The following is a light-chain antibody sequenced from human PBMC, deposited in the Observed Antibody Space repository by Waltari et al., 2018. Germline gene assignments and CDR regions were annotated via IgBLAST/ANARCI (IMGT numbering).Light chain of an antibody. V-gene: IGKV4-1*01. Sequence: DIVMTQSPDSLAVSLGERATINCKSSQSVLYSFNNKNFLSWYQQKPGQPPKLLIYWASTREVGVPGRFRGSGSWGDFHLTLSRLQAGGGAVYYWQPYHSNPYTFGQGTELEIK. CDR1: QSVLYSFNNKNF. CDR2: WAS. CDR3: QPYHSNPYT. J-gene: IGKJ2*01.